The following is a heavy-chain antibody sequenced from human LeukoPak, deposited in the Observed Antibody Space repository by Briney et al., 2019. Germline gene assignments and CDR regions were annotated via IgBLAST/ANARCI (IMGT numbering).Heavy chain of an antibody. CDR3: AKDLLEPYYFDY. D-gene: IGHD1-1*01. Sequence: PGGSLRLSCAASGFTFSSYGMHWVRQAPGKGLEWVAFIRYDGSNKYHADSVKGRFTISRDNSKNTLYLQMNSLRAEDTAVYYCAKDLLEPYYFDYWGQGTLVTVSS. J-gene: IGHJ4*02. CDR1: GFTFSSYG. CDR2: IRYDGSNK. V-gene: IGHV3-30*02.